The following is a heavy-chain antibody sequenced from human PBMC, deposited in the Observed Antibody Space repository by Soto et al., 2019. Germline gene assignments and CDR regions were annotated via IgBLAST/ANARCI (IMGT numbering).Heavy chain of an antibody. V-gene: IGHV4-34*01. CDR2: INHSGST. Sequence: KQSQTLSLTCAVYGGSFSGYYWSWIRQPPGKGLEWIGEINHSGSTNYNPSLKSRVTISVDTSKNQFSLKLSSVTAADTAVYYCARRPRTVRGVIMPPKHEDVWGKGTTVTVSS. D-gene: IGHD3-10*01. CDR1: GGSFSGYY. CDR3: ARRPRTVRGVIMPPKHEDV. J-gene: IGHJ6*04.